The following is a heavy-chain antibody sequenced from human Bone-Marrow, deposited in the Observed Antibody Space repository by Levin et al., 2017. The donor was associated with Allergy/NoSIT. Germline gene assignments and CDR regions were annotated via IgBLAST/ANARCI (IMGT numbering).Heavy chain of an antibody. CDR3: ASDYYGSGRQTIFLGVSCL. D-gene: IGHD3-10*01. J-gene: IGHJ4*02. CDR1: GFTFSDYY. CDR2: ISSSGSTI. V-gene: IGHV3-11*01. Sequence: GGSLRLSCAASGFTFSDYYMSWIRQAPGKGLEWVSYISSSGSTIYYADSVKGRFTISRDNAKNSLYLQMNSLRAEDTAVYYCASDYYGSGRQTIFLGVSCLWGQGTLVTVSS.